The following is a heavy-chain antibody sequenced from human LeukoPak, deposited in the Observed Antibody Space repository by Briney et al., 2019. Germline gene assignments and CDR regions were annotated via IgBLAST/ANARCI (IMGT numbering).Heavy chain of an antibody. CDR3: AKAYYYYGSGSYSPVDY. D-gene: IGHD3-10*01. Sequence: LPGRSLRLSCAASGFTFDDYAMHWVRQAPGKGLEWVSGISWNSGSIGYADSVKGRFTTSRDNAKNSLYLQMNSLRAEDTALYYCAKAYYYYGSGSYSPVDYWGQGTLVTVSS. J-gene: IGHJ4*02. V-gene: IGHV3-9*01. CDR1: GFTFDDYA. CDR2: ISWNSGSI.